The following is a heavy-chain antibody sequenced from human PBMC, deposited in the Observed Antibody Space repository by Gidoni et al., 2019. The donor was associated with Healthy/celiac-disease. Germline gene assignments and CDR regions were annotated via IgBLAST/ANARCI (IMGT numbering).Heavy chain of an antibody. Sequence: QVQLQQWGAGLLKPSETLSLTCAVYGGSFRGYYWRWIRQPPGKGLEWIGEINHSGSTNYNPSLKSRVTISVDTSKNQFSLKLSSVTAADTAVYYCAREFVRRYYYGSGSYYRGFDPWGQGTLVTVSS. CDR3: AREFVRRYYYGSGSYYRGFDP. D-gene: IGHD3-10*01. CDR2: INHSGST. V-gene: IGHV4-34*01. J-gene: IGHJ5*02. CDR1: GGSFRGYY.